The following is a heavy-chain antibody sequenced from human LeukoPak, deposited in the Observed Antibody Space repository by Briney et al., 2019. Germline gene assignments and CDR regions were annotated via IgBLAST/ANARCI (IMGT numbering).Heavy chain of an antibody. CDR2: IYTCSTYI. D-gene: IGHD2-15*01. CDR3: ARDWRSGGNCFGY. J-gene: IGHJ1*01. CDR1: GFTFSSYS. Sequence: GESLRLSCSASGFTFSSYSMNWVRQAPGKGLEWVSSIYTCSTYIYYAESAKGRFIISRDDAKNTLYLQMSSVRAADTAVYYCARDWRSGGNCFGYWGQGTLVTVSS. V-gene: IGHV3-21*01.